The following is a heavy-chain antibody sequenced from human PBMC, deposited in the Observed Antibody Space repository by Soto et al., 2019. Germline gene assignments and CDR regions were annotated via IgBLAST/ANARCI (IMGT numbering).Heavy chain of an antibody. Sequence: PGGSLRLSCAASGFTVSSNYMSWVRQAPGKGLEWVSVIYSGGSTYYADSVKGRFTISRDNSKNTLYLQMNSLRAEDTAVYYCASNRYGSSWYPFDYWGQGTLVTVSS. CDR1: GFTVSSNY. CDR2: IYSGGST. V-gene: IGHV3-53*01. J-gene: IGHJ4*02. D-gene: IGHD6-13*01. CDR3: ASNRYGSSWYPFDY.